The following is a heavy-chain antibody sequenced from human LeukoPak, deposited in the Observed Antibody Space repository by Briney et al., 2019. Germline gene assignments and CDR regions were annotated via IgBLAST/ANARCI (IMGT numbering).Heavy chain of an antibody. CDR1: GFTVSSNY. V-gene: IGHV3-66*01. CDR3: ARAYSSTPGPLGY. J-gene: IGHJ4*02. Sequence: PGGSLRLSCAASGFTVSSNYMSWVRQAPGKGLEWVSVIYSGGSTYYADSVKGRFTISRDNSKNTLYLQMNSLRAEDTAVYYCARAYSSTPGPLGYWGQGTLVTVSS. CDR2: IYSGGST. D-gene: IGHD6-13*01.